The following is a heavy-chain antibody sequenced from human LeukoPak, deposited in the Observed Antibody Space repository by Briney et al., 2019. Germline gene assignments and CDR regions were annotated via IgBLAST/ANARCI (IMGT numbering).Heavy chain of an antibody. V-gene: IGHV4-59*08. CDR3: ARQPPTSEPLRPPSSHLDS. CDR1: GVSISTYS. J-gene: IGHJ4*02. CDR2: VQYTGST. D-gene: IGHD1-26*01. Sequence: SETLSLTCSVSGVSISTYSWSWIRQPPGKGLEWIASVQYTGSTTYNPSLRSRITISVDTSKNQFSLRLNSVTPADTALYYCARQPPTSEPLRPPSSHLDSWGQGTLVTVSS.